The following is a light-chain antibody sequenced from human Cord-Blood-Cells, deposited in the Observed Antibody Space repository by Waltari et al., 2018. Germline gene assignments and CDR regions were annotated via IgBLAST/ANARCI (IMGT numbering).Light chain of an antibody. V-gene: IGLV2-11*01. CDR3: CSYAGSYPYV. CDR1: SSAVGGYHY. Sequence: QSALTQPPSVSGSPGQSVTISCTGTSSAVGGYHYVSWYQKHPGKAPKLMIYDVSKRPSGVPDRFSGSKSGNTASLTISGLQAEDEADYYCCSYAGSYPYVFGTGTKVTVL. CDR2: DVS. J-gene: IGLJ1*01.